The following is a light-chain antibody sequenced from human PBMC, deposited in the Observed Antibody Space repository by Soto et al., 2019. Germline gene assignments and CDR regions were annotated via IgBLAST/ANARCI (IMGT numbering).Light chain of an antibody. V-gene: IGKV1-5*01. J-gene: IGKJ1*01. CDR1: ESISTW. CDR3: QKYNTASRT. CDR2: DAS. Sequence: DIQMTQSPSTLSASIGDRVTITCRANESISTWLAWYQQKPGKAPKVLIYDASNLESGVPSRFGGSGSGTDFTLTISRPLPDDFATDSCQKYNTASRTFGQGTNVEIK.